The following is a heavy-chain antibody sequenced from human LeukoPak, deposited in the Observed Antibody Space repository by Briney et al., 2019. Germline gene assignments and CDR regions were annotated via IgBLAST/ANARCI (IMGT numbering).Heavy chain of an antibody. V-gene: IGHV1-46*01. CDR3: ADGCDGGTCAYDY. J-gene: IGHJ4*01. Sequence: ASVKVSCKASGYTFTSNYIHWVRQAPGQGLEWMGMIYPRDGSTSYAQKFQGRVTVTRDTSTSTVHMELSGLRSEDTAVYYCADGCDGGTCAYDYWGHGTLVTVSS. CDR2: IYPRDGST. CDR1: GYTFTSNY. D-gene: IGHD2-15*01.